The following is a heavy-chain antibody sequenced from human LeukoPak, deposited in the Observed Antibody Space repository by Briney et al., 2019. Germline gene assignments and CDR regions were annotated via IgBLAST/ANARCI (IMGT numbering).Heavy chain of an antibody. CDR3: AQYCSGGSRDY. J-gene: IGHJ4*02. CDR1: GGSFSGYY. Sequence: SETLSLTCAVYGGSFSGYYWSWIRQPPGKGLEWIGEINHSGSTNYNPSLKSRVTISVNTSKNQFSLKLSSVTAADTAVYYCAQYCSGGSRDYWGQGTLVTVSS. D-gene: IGHD2-15*01. V-gene: IGHV4-34*01. CDR2: INHSGST.